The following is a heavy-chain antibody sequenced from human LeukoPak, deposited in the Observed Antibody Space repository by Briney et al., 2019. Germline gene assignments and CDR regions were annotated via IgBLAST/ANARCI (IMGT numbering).Heavy chain of an antibody. Sequence: GGSLRLSCAASGFTFSYYTMYWVRQAPGKGLEWVSIIGISGGGIHYADSVKGRFTISRDNSKNTLYLQMNSLRAEDTAVYYGAIPPNGGVDSWAKGVLVTFPS. J-gene: IGHJ4*02. CDR2: IGISGGGI. D-gene: IGHD7-27*01. CDR1: GFTFSYYT. CDR3: AIPPNGGVDS. V-gene: IGHV3-23*01.